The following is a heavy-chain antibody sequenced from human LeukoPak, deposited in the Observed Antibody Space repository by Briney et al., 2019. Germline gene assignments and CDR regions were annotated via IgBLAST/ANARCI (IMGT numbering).Heavy chain of an antibody. J-gene: IGHJ5*02. V-gene: IGHV3-30*02. CDR2: IRYDGSNK. CDR1: AFTFSRYG. CDR3: AKAGCTNIACRPNVYNWFDP. D-gene: IGHD2-8*01. Sequence: GGSLRLSCAASAFTFSRYGMHWVRQAPGKGLEWVAFIRYDGSNKYYADSVKGRFTISRDNSKNTLHLQMTSLRAEDTAVYYCAKAGCTNIACRPNVYNWFDPWGQGTLVTVSS.